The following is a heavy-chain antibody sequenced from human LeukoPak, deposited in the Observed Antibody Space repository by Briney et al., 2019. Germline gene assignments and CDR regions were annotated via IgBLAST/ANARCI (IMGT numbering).Heavy chain of an antibody. V-gene: IGHV3-53*01. Sequence: PGGSLRLSCAVSEFSVSSNYMNWVRQAPGKGLEWVSVIYSCGATYYADSVRGRFTISRDNSKNMVSLQMTSLGAEDTAVYYCARGRFSGPDDYWGQGTLVIVSS. J-gene: IGHJ4*02. D-gene: IGHD6-19*01. CDR2: IYSCGAT. CDR1: EFSVSSNY. CDR3: ARGRFSGPDDY.